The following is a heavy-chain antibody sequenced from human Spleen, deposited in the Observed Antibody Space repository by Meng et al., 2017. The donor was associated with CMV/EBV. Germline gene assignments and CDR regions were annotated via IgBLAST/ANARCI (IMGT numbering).Heavy chain of an antibody. J-gene: IGHJ4*02. D-gene: IGHD2-2*01. CDR2: INHSGST. Sequence: SETLSLTCAVYGGSFSGYYWSWIRQPPGKGLEWIGEINHSGSTNYNPSLKSRVTISVDTSKNQFSLKLSSVTAADTAVYYCARGPPRTSPDYWGQGTLVTVSS. CDR1: GGSFSGYY. CDR3: ARGPPRTSPDY. V-gene: IGHV4-34*01.